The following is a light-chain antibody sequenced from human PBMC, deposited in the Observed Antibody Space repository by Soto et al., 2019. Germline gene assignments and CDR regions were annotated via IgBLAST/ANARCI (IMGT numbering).Light chain of an antibody. J-gene: IGKJ1*01. CDR1: QNTYYN. V-gene: IGKV3-15*01. CDR2: RAS. CDR3: LQYHNLWA. Sequence: ILMTQSPATVSVSPGESATLSCRASQNTYYNVAWYQQRPGQAPRLLIYRASTRAPGVPARFSGSGSGTEFTLTISSLQPEDFTVYSCLQYHNLWAFGQGTKVDIK.